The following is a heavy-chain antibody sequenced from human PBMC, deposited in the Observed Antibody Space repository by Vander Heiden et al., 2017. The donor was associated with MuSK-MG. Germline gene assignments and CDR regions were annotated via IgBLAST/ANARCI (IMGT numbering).Heavy chain of an antibody. D-gene: IGHD4-4*01. J-gene: IGHJ3*01. V-gene: IGHV3-23*04. Sequence: EVQLVQSGGGFVQPGGSLRLSCAASGFTFSNYAMSWVRQAPGKGLEWVAGISYSGGRTFYADPGKGRLTISRDNSKNTRDLKMNSLRAEETAVYYCAKDVELTTTSPDAFEVWGQGTVVTVS. CDR2: ISYSGGRT. CDR1: GFTFSNYA. CDR3: AKDVELTTTSPDAFEV.